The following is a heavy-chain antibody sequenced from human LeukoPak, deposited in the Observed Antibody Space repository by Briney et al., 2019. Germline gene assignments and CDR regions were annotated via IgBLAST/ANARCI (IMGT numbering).Heavy chain of an antibody. V-gene: IGHV1-2*02. CDR2: INPNSGGT. D-gene: IGHD2-8*01. CDR3: ARGSAGLGYCTNGVCYEPPFGY. J-gene: IGHJ4*02. CDR1: GYTLTELS. Sequence: ASVKVSCKVSGYTLTELSMHWVRQAPGKGLEWMGWINPNSGGTNYAQKFQGRVTMTRDTSISTAYMELSRLRSDDTAVYYCARGSAGLGYCTNGVCYEPPFGYWGQGTLVTVSS.